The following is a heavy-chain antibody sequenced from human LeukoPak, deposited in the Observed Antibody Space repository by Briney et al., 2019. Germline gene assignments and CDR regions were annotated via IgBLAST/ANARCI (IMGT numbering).Heavy chain of an antibody. CDR3: ARVRGDCSSTSCYFWFDP. D-gene: IGHD2-2*01. Sequence: PSETLSLTCAVYGGSFSGYYWSWIRQPPGKGLEWIGEINHSGSTNYNPSLKSRVTISVDTSKNQFSLKLSSVTAADTAVYYCARVRGDCSSTSCYFWFDPWGQGTLVTVSS. CDR1: GGSFSGYY. CDR2: INHSGST. V-gene: IGHV4-34*01. J-gene: IGHJ5*02.